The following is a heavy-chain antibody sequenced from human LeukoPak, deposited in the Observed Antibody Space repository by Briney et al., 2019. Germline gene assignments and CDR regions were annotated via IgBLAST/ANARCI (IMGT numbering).Heavy chain of an antibody. Sequence: SGTLSLTCTVSGGSISSYYWSWIRQPPGKGLEWIGYIYYTGSTNYNPSLKSRVTISVDTSKNQFSLKLSSVTAADTAVYYCARGGNYGSGTQGWFDPWGQGTLVTVSS. CDR2: IYYTGST. V-gene: IGHV4-59*01. CDR1: GGSISSYY. J-gene: IGHJ5*02. CDR3: ARGGNYGSGTQGWFDP. D-gene: IGHD3-10*01.